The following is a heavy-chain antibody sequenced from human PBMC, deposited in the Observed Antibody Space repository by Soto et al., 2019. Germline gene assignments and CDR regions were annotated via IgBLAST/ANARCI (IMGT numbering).Heavy chain of an antibody. Sequence: TSVKVSCEDSGYSLTSYARHWVRQAPGQRLEWMGWINAGNGNTKYSQKFQGRVTITRDTSASTAYMELSSLRSEDTAVYYCARGYTFPFDPWGQGTLVTVS. CDR1: GYSLTSYA. CDR2: INAGNGNT. J-gene: IGHJ5*02. CDR3: ARGYTFPFDP. V-gene: IGHV1-3*01. D-gene: IGHD1-26*01.